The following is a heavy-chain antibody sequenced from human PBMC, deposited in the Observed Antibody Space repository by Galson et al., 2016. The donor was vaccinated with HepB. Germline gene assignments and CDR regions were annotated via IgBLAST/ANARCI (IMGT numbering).Heavy chain of an antibody. V-gene: IGHV4-59*01. D-gene: IGHD3-3*01. J-gene: IGHJ4*02. CDR3: ARAEDFWSGLPDY. Sequence: YTGSTNYNPSLKSRVTISVDTSKNQFSLKVSSVTAADTAVYYCARAEDFWSGLPDYWGQGTLVTVSS. CDR2: YTGST.